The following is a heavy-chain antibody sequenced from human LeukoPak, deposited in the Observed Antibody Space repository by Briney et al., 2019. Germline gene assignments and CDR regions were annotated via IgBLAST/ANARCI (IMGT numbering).Heavy chain of an antibody. CDR3: AKDIGTEISYGTDY. Sequence: GGSLRLSCAASGFTFDDYAMPWVRQAPGKGLEWVSGISWNSGSIGYADSVKGRFTISRDNAKNSLYLQMNSLRAEDTALYYCAKDIGTEISYGTDYWGQGTLVTVSS. CDR2: ISWNSGSI. J-gene: IGHJ4*02. CDR1: GFTFDDYA. V-gene: IGHV3-9*01. D-gene: IGHD5-18*01.